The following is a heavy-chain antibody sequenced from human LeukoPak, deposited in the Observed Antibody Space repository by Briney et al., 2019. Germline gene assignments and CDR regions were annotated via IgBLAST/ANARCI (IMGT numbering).Heavy chain of an antibody. V-gene: IGHV4-39*07. CDR2: IYYSGST. J-gene: IGHJ4*02. D-gene: IGHD6-19*01. Sequence: SETLSLTCTVSGGSISSSSYYWGWIRQPPGKGLEWIGSIYYSGSTYYNPSLKSRVTISVDTSKNQFSLNLSSVTAADTAVYYCARDRSSRGIAVAGFDYWGQGTLVTVSS. CDR1: GGSISSSSYY. CDR3: ARDRSSRGIAVAGFDY.